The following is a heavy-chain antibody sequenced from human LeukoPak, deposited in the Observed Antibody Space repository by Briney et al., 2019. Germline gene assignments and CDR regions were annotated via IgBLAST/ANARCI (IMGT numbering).Heavy chain of an antibody. CDR1: GGTFSSSA. CDR3: ATRSPYCSSTSCYQYDY. CDR2: IIPIFGTA. D-gene: IGHD2-2*01. Sequence: SVKVSCKASGGTFSSSAISWVRQAPGQGLEWMGGIIPIFGTANYAQKFQGRVTITTDESTSTAYMELSSLRSNDTAVYYCATRSPYCSSTSCYQYDYWGQGTLVTVSS. J-gene: IGHJ4*02. V-gene: IGHV1-69*05.